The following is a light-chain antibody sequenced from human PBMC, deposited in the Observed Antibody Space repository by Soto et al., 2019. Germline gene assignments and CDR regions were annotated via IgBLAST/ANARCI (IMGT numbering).Light chain of an antibody. CDR2: DVS. V-gene: IGLV2-14*01. J-gene: IGLJ2*01. Sequence: HSALTQPASVSGSPGQSITISCTGTSSDVGGYNYVSWYQQHPGKAPKLMIYDVSNRPSGVSNRFSGSKSGNTASLTISGLQAEDEADYYCNSYTSSSTLLFGGGTKLTVL. CDR1: SSDVGGYNY. CDR3: NSYTSSSTLL.